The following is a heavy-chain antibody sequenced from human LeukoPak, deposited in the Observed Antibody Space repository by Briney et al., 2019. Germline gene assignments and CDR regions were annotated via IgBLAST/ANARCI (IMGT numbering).Heavy chain of an antibody. CDR1: GYTFTSYY. J-gene: IGHJ4*02. Sequence: ASVKVSCKASGYTFTSYYMHWVRQAPGQGLEWMGIINPGGGSTSYAQNFQGRVTMTRDTSTSTVYMELSSLRSEDTAVYYCARDFDCSSSSCYISGVYWGQGTLVTVSS. CDR3: ARDFDCSSSSCYISGVY. V-gene: IGHV1-46*01. CDR2: INPGGGST. D-gene: IGHD2-2*02.